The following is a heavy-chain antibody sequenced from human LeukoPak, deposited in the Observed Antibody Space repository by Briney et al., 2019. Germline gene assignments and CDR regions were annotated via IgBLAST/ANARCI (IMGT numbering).Heavy chain of an antibody. D-gene: IGHD3-22*01. CDR2: IYYGGST. Sequence: PSETLSLTCIVSGGSIGYYYWSWIRQPPGKGLEWIGHIYYGGSTDYNPSLRSRVTISVDTSKNQFSLRLSPVTAADTAVYYCARDRSDGSGYYGYYFDFWGQGTLVSVSS. V-gene: IGHV4-59*01. CDR3: ARDRSDGSGYYGYYFDF. CDR1: GGSIGYYY. J-gene: IGHJ4*02.